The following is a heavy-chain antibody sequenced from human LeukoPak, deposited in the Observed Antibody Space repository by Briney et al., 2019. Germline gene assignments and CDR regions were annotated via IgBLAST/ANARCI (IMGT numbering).Heavy chain of an antibody. CDR1: GFTFSDYW. J-gene: IGHJ4*02. D-gene: IGHD5-18*01. CDR3: VRSRQGYSYGLN. Sequence: GGSLRLSCSASGFTFSDYWMHWVRQVPGQGLVWVSRINVDETTTVSADSVKGRFTISRDNAKNTVYLQMNNLRAEDTAVYYCVRSRQGYSYGLNWGQGTLVTVSS. V-gene: IGHV3-74*01. CDR2: INVDETTT.